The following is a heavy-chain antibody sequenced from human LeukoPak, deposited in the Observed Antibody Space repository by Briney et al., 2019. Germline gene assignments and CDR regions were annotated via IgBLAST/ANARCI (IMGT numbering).Heavy chain of an antibody. J-gene: IGHJ6*03. D-gene: IGHD3-10*01. CDR1: GYTFTSYG. V-gene: IGHV1-18*01. Sequence: ASVKVSCKASGYTFTSYGISWVRQAPGQGLEWMGWISAYNGNTSYAQKLQGRVTMTTDTSTSTAYMELRSLRSDDTAVYYCARTYYYGSGSSTVYYYYMDVWGKGTTVTVSS. CDR3: ARTYYYGSGSSTVYYYYMDV. CDR2: ISAYNGNT.